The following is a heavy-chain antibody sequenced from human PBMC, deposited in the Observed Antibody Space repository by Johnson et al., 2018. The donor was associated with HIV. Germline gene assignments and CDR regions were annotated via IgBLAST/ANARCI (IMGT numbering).Heavy chain of an antibody. CDR1: GFTFTYYG. V-gene: IGHV3-30*04. J-gene: IGHJ3*02. Sequence: QMLLVESGGGVVQPGRSLRLSCAASGFTFTYYGLHWVRQAPGTGLEWVTVISFDGNNKDYADSVKGRFTISRDNSKNTLYLQMNSLKIQDTAVYYCARVRGGTGHGAFDIWGQGTMVTVSS. CDR2: ISFDGNNK. CDR3: ARVRGGTGHGAFDI.